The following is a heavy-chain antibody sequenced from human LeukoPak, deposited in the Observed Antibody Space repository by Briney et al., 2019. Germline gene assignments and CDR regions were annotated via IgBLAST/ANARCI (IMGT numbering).Heavy chain of an antibody. J-gene: IGHJ4*02. CDR2: IYYSGST. CDR3: ARGDDYGDYEAY. Sequence: KPSETLSLTCTVSGGSISSYYWSWVRQPPGKGLEWIGYIYYSGSTNYNPSLKSRVTISVDTSKNQFSLKLSSVTAGDTAVYYSARGDDYGDYEAYWGQGTLVTVSS. V-gene: IGHV4-59*01. CDR1: GGSISSYY. D-gene: IGHD4-17*01.